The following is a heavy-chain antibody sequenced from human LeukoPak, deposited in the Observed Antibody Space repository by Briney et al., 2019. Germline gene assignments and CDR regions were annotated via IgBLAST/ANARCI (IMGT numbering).Heavy chain of an antibody. CDR1: GYTFTGYY. V-gene: IGHV1-2*02. CDR2: INPNSGGT. D-gene: IGHD4-11*01. CDR3: ARERLQFRDWFDP. Sequence: ASVKVSCKASGYTFTGYYMHLVRQAPGQGLEWMGWINPNSGGTNYAQKFQGRVTMTRDTSISTAYMELSRLRSDDTAVYYCARERLQFRDWFDPWGQGTLVTVSS. J-gene: IGHJ5*02.